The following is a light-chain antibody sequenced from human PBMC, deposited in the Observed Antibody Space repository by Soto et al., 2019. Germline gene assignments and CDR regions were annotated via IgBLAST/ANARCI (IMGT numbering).Light chain of an antibody. J-gene: IGKJ5*01. CDR3: QQYENLPT. Sequence: DIQMTQSPSSLSASVGDRVTITCQASQNINKYLNWYQQKPGRAPKILIYDASNLEAGVPSRFRGSESGTDFAFTISRLQPEDIATYYCQQYENLPTFGQGTRLEIK. CDR2: DAS. V-gene: IGKV1-33*01. CDR1: QNINKY.